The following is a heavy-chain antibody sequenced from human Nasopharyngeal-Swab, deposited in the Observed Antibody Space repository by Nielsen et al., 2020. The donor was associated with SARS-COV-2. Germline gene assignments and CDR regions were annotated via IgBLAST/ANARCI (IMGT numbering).Heavy chain of an antibody. CDR2: ISFDGSQK. CDR3: AKNVADDSGTMWYYYYGMDV. Sequence: GESLKISCAVSGFPFSSYGMHWVRPAPGKGLEWVAVISFDGSQKYYVDSVQGRFTISRENSKNTLYMQMNSLRPEDTAVYYCAKNVADDSGTMWYYYYGMDVWGQGTTVTVSS. D-gene: IGHD3-10*01. J-gene: IGHJ6*02. V-gene: IGHV3-30*18. CDR1: GFPFSSYG.